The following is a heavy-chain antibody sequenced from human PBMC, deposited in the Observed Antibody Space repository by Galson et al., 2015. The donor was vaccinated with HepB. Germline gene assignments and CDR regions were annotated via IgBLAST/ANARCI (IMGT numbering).Heavy chain of an antibody. Sequence: SLRLSCAASGFTFRNSAMTWVRQVPGKGLEWVSGVSTSGDRTYYPDSVRGRFSMSRDNSKNTVYLQMNDLRTEDTAIYYCAKSGYDGSGYGFNDYWGQGTLVTVTS. J-gene: IGHJ4*02. CDR2: VSTSGDRT. CDR1: GFTFRNSA. D-gene: IGHD3-22*01. CDR3: AKSGYDGSGYGFNDY. V-gene: IGHV3-23*01.